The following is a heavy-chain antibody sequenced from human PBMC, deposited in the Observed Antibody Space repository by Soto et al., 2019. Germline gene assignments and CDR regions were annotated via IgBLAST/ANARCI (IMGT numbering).Heavy chain of an antibody. J-gene: IGHJ5*02. Sequence: SETLSLTCTVSGGSISSRGYYWGWIRQPPGKGLEWIGTIYYSGSTYYNPSLKSRVTISVDTSKNQFSLKLSSVTAADTAVYYSATTIFFDPVAQAPLGT. CDR1: GGSISSRGYY. CDR2: IYYSGST. CDR3: ATTIFFDP. V-gene: IGHV4-39*01.